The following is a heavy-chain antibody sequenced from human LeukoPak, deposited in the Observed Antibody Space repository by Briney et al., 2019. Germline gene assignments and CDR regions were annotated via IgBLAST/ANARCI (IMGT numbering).Heavy chain of an antibody. CDR3: AREDYYDSSGQVGY. Sequence: GGSLRLSCAASGFTVSSNYMSWVRQAPGEGLEWVSVIYSGGSTYYADSVKGRFTISRDNSKNTLYLQMNSLRAEDTAVYYCAREDYYDSSGQVGYWGQGTLVTVSS. CDR2: IYSGGST. V-gene: IGHV3-53*01. J-gene: IGHJ4*02. CDR1: GFTVSSNY. D-gene: IGHD3-22*01.